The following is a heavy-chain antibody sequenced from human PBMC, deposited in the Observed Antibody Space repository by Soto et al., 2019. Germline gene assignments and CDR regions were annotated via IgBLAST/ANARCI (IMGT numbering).Heavy chain of an antibody. J-gene: IGHJ3*02. D-gene: IGHD5-18*01. CDR1: GFTFDDYA. CDR3: AKDIRPIQLWPRGDAFDI. CDR2: ISWNSGSI. Sequence: GGSLRLSCAASGFTFDDYAMHWVRQAPGKGLEWVSGISWNSGSIGYADSVKGRFTISRDNAKNSLYLQMNSLRAEDTALYYCAKDIRPIQLWPRGDAFDIWGQGTMVTVSS. V-gene: IGHV3-9*01.